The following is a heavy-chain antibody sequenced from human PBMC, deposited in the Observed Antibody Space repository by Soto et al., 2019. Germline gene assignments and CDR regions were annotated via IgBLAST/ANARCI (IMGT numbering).Heavy chain of an antibody. CDR1: GYTFTGYA. J-gene: IGHJ4*02. Sequence: QVKLVQSGAEEKKPGASVKVSCKASGYTFTGYAVHWVRQAPGQRLEWMGWINVGNGNTKYSQKFQGRVTITRDTSASTAYMELSSLRSEDTAVYYCARAVAVPADFDYWGQGTLVTVSS. CDR2: INVGNGNT. CDR3: ARAVAVPADFDY. V-gene: IGHV1-3*05. D-gene: IGHD6-19*01.